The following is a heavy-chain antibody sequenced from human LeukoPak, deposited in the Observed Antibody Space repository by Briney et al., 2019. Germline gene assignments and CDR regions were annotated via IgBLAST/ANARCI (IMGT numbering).Heavy chain of an antibody. D-gene: IGHD7-27*01. J-gene: IGHJ3*02. CDR3: ARELGRAFDI. CDR2: IYYTGST. V-gene: IGHV4-61*01. Sequence: SETLSLTCTVSGGSVSSGSHYWSWIRQPPGKGLEWIGYIYYTGSTNYNPSLKSRVTISVDTSKNQFSLKLSSVTAADTAVYYCARELGRAFDIWGQGTMVTVSS. CDR1: GGSVSSGSHY.